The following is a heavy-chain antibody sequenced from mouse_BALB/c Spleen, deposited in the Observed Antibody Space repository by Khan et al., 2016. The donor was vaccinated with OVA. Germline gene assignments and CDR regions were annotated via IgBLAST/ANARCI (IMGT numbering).Heavy chain of an antibody. Sequence: SGPGLVKPSQSLSLTCTVTGYSITSDYAWNWIRQFPGNKLEWMGYISYSGSTSYNPSLKSRISITQDTSKNQFFLQLNSVTTEDTATYYCARSIMANWGQGTTLTVSS. CDR1: GYSITSDYA. V-gene: IGHV3-2*02. J-gene: IGHJ2*01. CDR2: ISYSGST. CDR3: ARSIMAN.